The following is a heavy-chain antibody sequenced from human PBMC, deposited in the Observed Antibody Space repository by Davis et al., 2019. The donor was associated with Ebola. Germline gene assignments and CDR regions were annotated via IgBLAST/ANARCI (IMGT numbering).Heavy chain of an antibody. Sequence: GESLKISCAASGFTFSSYAMSWVRQAPGKGLEWVAVIWYDGSNKYYADSVKGRFTISRDNSKNTLYLQMNSLRAEDTAVYYCARELPIFGVVILGYYGMDVWGQGTTVTVSS. CDR1: GFTFSSYA. CDR2: IWYDGSNK. V-gene: IGHV3-33*08. J-gene: IGHJ6*02. D-gene: IGHD3-3*02. CDR3: ARELPIFGVVILGYYGMDV.